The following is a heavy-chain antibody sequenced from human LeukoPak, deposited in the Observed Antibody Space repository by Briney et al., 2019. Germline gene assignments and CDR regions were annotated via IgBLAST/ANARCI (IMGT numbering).Heavy chain of an antibody. Sequence: GGSLRLSCAASGFTFSSYRMNWVRQAPGKGLEWVSSISSSSSYIYYADSVKGRFTISRDNAKNSLYLQMNSLRAEDTAVYYCARTYYDFWSGLKFDPWGQGTLVTVSS. CDR1: GFTFSSYR. J-gene: IGHJ5*02. V-gene: IGHV3-21*01. CDR3: ARTYYDFWSGLKFDP. D-gene: IGHD3-3*01. CDR2: ISSSSSYI.